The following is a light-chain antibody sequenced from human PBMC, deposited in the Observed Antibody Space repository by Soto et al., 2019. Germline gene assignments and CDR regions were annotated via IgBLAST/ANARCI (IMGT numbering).Light chain of an antibody. J-gene: IGKJ5*01. CDR1: QSVSSSY. V-gene: IGKV3D-20*02. CDR2: DAS. CDR3: QQRSNWPL. Sequence: EIVLTQSPGALSLSPGERATLSCRASQSVSSSYLAWYQQKPGQTPSLLIYDASNRATGIPARFSGSGSGTDFTLTISSLEPEDFAVYYCQQRSNWPLFGQGTRLEIK.